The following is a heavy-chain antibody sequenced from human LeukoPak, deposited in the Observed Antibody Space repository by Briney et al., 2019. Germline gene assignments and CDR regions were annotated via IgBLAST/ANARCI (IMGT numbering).Heavy chain of an antibody. CDR1: GFTFSTYW. CDR2: INSDGSST. CDR3: ASYYDFWSGYYTYYFDY. Sequence: GGSLRLSCAASGFTFSTYWMQWVRQAPGKGLVWVSRINSDGSSTSYADSVKGRFTISRDNAKNTLYLQMNSLRAEDTAVYYCASYYDFWSGYYTYYFDYWGQGTLVTVSS. V-gene: IGHV3-74*01. J-gene: IGHJ4*02. D-gene: IGHD3-3*01.